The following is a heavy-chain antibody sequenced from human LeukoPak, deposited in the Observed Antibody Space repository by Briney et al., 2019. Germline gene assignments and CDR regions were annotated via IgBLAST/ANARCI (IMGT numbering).Heavy chain of an antibody. CDR2: IAYEGSNK. Sequence: GGSLRLSCAASGFTFSSYAMHWVRQAPGKGLEWVAVIAYEGSNKYYADSVKGRITISRDNSKNTLYLQMNSLRTEDTAVYYCARGSGFRIAARPFDCWGQGTLVTVSS. D-gene: IGHD6-6*01. CDR3: ARGSGFRIAARPFDC. CDR1: GFTFSSYA. J-gene: IGHJ4*02. V-gene: IGHV3-30-3*01.